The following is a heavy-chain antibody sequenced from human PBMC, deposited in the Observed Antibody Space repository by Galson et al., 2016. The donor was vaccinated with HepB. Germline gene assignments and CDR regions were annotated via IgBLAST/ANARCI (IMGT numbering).Heavy chain of an antibody. D-gene: IGHD3-9*01. J-gene: IGHJ6*02. CDR3: ARERLRYFDWLRNRYYYYGMDV. CDR1: GDSVSSNSAA. CDR2: TYYRSKWYN. Sequence: CAISGDSVSSNSAAWNWIRQSPSRGLEWPGRTYYRSKWYNDYAVSVESRITINPDTSKNQVSLQLNSVTPEDTAVYYCARERLRYFDWLRNRYYYYGMDVWGQGTTVTVSS. V-gene: IGHV6-1*01.